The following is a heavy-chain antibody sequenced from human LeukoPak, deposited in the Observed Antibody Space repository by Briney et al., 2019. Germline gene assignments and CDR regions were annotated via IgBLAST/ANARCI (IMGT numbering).Heavy chain of an antibody. CDR2: ISSSGSTI. D-gene: IGHD3-10*01. CDR3: ARGKVVRGVFFDY. Sequence: GGSLRLSCAASGFTFSSYEMNWVRQAPGKGLEWVSYISSSGSTIYYADSVKGRFTISRDNAKNSLYLQVNSLRAEDTAVYYCARGKVVRGVFFDYWGQGTLVTVSS. CDR1: GFTFSSYE. J-gene: IGHJ4*02. V-gene: IGHV3-48*03.